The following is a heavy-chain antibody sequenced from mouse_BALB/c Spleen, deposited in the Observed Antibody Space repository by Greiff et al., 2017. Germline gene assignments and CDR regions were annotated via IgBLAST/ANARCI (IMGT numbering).Heavy chain of an antibody. Sequence: VQLQQSGAELVRPGSSVKISCKASGYAFSSYWMNWVKQRPGQGLEWIGQIYPGDGDTNYNGKFKGRATLTADKSSSTAYMQLSSLTSEDSAVYFCAIGTARALAYWGQGTLVTVSS. J-gene: IGHJ3*01. V-gene: IGHV1-80*01. CDR3: AIGTARALAY. CDR1: GYAFSSYW. D-gene: IGHD3-2*01. CDR2: IYPGDGDT.